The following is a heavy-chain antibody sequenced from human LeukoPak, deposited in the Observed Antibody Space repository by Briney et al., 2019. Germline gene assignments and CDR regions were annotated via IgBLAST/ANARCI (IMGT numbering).Heavy chain of an antibody. CDR2: IRGNGATT. J-gene: IGHJ3*02. V-gene: IGHV3-23*01. D-gene: IGHD3-22*01. CDR1: GITFSSHA. Sequence: GGSLRLSCAASGITFSSHAMTWVRQAPGKGLEWVAAIRGNGATTDYADSVKGRFTISRDNSKSTLYLQINSLRAEDTAVYYCAKDSYYYDSSGYSGLAFDIWGQGTMVTVSS. CDR3: AKDSYYYDSSGYSGLAFDI.